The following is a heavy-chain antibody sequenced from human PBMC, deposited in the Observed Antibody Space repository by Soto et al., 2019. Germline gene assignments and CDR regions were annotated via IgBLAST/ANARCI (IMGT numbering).Heavy chain of an antibody. CDR2: IYYSGST. D-gene: IGHD6-6*01. CDR3: ARHGSSSSFDY. CDR1: GGSISSYY. Sequence: SETLSLNCTVSGGSISSYYWSWIRQPPGKGLEWIGYIYYSGSTNYNPSLKCRVTISVDTSKNQFSLKLSSVTAADTAVYYCARHGSSSSFDYWGQGTLVTVSS. J-gene: IGHJ4*02. V-gene: IGHV4-59*08.